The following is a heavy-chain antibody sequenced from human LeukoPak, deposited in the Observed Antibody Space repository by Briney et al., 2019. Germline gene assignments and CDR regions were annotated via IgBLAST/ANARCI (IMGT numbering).Heavy chain of an antibody. CDR1: GFTFSSYG. CDR3: ATYRQVLLPFES. D-gene: IGHD2-8*02. J-gene: IGHJ4*02. Sequence: PGGSLRLSCAASGFTFSSYGMHWVRQAPGKGLEWVSTISGSGGSTYYADSVKGQFTISRDNSKNTLYLQMNSLRAEDTAIYYCATYRQVLLPFESWGQGTLVTVSS. V-gene: IGHV3-23*01. CDR2: ISGSGGST.